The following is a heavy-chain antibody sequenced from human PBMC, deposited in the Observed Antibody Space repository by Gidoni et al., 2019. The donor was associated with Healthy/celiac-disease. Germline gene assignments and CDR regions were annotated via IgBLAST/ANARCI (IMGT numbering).Heavy chain of an antibody. D-gene: IGHD3-10*01. J-gene: IGHJ4*02. V-gene: IGHV3-23*01. CDR1: GFTFSSYA. Sequence: EGQLLESGGGLVQPGGSLRLPCAASGFTFSSYAMSWVRQAPGKGLEWVSAISGSGGSTYYADSVKGRFTISRDNSKNTLYLQMNSLRAEDTAVYYCAKDPISLLWSPSLDYWGQGTLVTVSS. CDR2: ISGSGGST. CDR3: AKDPISLLWSPSLDY.